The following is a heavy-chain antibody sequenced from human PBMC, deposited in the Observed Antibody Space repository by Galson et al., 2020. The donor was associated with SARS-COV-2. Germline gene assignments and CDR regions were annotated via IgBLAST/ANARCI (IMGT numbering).Heavy chain of an antibody. V-gene: IGHV1-58*02. CDR1: GFSFPSSI. J-gene: IGHJ5*02. CDR2: IVVGSGDT. Sequence: KISCKAAGFSFPSSIIQWVRQTRGQRLEWIGWIVVGSGDTTFAQKFQDRVTITRDISTHTAHLELSRLRSDDTAVYYCVAESLQMPVTIPWGQGTLVTVSS. CDR3: VAESLQMPVTIP. D-gene: IGHD3-16*02.